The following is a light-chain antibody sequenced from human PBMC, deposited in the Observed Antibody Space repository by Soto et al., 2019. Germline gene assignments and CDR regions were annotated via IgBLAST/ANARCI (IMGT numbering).Light chain of an antibody. CDR2: STN. V-gene: IGLV8-61*01. CDR1: SGSVSITSY. Sequence: QAVVTQEPSISVSPGGTVTLTCGLTSGSVSITSYPSWFQQTPGQAPRTFIYSTNTRSSGVSDRFSGSILGGKAALTITGAQAADESDYYCALYLGGGITVFGGGTKLTVL. J-gene: IGLJ3*02. CDR3: ALYLGGGITV.